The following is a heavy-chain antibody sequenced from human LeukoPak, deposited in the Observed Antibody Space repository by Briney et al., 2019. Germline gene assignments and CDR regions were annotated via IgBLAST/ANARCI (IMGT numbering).Heavy chain of an antibody. J-gene: IGHJ4*02. CDR3: ARDRGLEAFDY. D-gene: IGHD1-1*01. V-gene: IGHV1-69*04. Sequence: GASVKVSCKASGGTFSSYAISWVRQAPGQGLEWMGRIIPILGIANYAQKFQGRVTITADKSTCTAYMELSSLRSEDTAVYYCARDRGLEAFDYWGQGTLVTVSS. CDR1: GGTFSSYA. CDR2: IIPILGIA.